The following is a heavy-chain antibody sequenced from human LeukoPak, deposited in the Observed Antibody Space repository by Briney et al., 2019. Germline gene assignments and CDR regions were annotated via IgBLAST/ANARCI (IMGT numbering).Heavy chain of an antibody. D-gene: IGHD3-22*01. CDR3: ARLHVSGYYIIQH. V-gene: IGHV5-51*01. CDR2: IYPADSDT. CDR1: GYSFTNYW. Sequence: GESLQISCKGSGYSFTNYWIVWVRQMPGKGLELMGSIYPADSDTRYRPSFQGQVTISVDNSISTAYLHWSSLKASDTAMYYCARLHVSGYYIIQHWGQGTLVTVSS. J-gene: IGHJ4*02.